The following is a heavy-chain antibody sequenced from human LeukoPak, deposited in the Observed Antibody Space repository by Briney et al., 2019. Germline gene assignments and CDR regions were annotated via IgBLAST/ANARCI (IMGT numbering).Heavy chain of an antibody. V-gene: IGHV3-21*04. CDR3: AKRGEGKYFQH. J-gene: IGHJ1*01. Sequence: GGSLRLSCAASGFTFSSYSMNWVRQAPGKGLEWVSSISSSSSYIYYADSVKGRFTFSRDNSKNTLYLQMNSLRAEDTAVYYCAKRGEGKYFQHWGQGTLVTVSS. D-gene: IGHD3-10*01. CDR2: ISSSSSYI. CDR1: GFTFSSYS.